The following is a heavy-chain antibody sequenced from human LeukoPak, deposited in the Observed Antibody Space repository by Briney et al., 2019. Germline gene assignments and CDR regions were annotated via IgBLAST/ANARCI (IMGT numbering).Heavy chain of an antibody. Sequence: GGSLRLSCAASGFAFNTYSMNWVRQAPGKGLEWVSYIRSDSSIIYYADSVKGRFTMSRDNGKNSLYLQMNSLRVEDTAVYFCARVQAGKWDFDYWGQGTLVTVSP. V-gene: IGHV3-48*01. CDR2: IRSDSSII. CDR3: ARVQAGKWDFDY. CDR1: GFAFNTYS. D-gene: IGHD2-8*01. J-gene: IGHJ4*02.